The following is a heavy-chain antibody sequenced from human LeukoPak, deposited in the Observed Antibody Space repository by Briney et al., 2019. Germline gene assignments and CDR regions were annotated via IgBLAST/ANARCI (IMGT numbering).Heavy chain of an antibody. CDR2: LNLDGSDK. D-gene: IGHD1-1*01. CDR3: AKGKRYPDY. J-gene: IGHJ4*02. V-gene: IGHV3-7*03. Sequence: PGGSLRLSCAASGFTFNSYAMDWVRQAPGKGLGWVASLNLDGSDKYYVDSVKGRFTISRDNAKNSLYLQMDSLRVEDTAVYYCAKGKRYPDYWGQGTLVTVSS. CDR1: GFTFNSYA.